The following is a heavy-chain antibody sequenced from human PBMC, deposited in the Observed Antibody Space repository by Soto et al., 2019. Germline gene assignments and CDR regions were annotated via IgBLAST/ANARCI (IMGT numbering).Heavy chain of an antibody. V-gene: IGHV3-21*01. Sequence: GGSLRLSCAASGFTFSSYSMNWVRQAPGKGLEWVSSISSSSSYIYYADSVKGRFTISRDNAKNSLYLQMNSLRAEDTAVYYCARWPRAMVRGGPSDYWGQGTLVTVSS. J-gene: IGHJ4*02. D-gene: IGHD3-10*01. CDR1: GFTFSSYS. CDR2: ISSSSSYI. CDR3: ARWPRAMVRGGPSDY.